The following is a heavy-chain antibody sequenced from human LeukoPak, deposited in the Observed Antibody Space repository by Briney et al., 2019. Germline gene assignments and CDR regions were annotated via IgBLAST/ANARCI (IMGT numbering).Heavy chain of an antibody. CDR1: GGTFSSYA. Sequence: SVKVSCKASGGTFSSYAISWVRQAPGQGLEWMGRIIPILGIANYAQKFQGRVTITADKSTSTAYMELSSLRSEDTAVYYCAKYYYDSSGYYCWGQGTLVTVSS. V-gene: IGHV1-69*04. J-gene: IGHJ4*02. D-gene: IGHD3-22*01. CDR2: IIPILGIA. CDR3: AKYYYDSSGYYC.